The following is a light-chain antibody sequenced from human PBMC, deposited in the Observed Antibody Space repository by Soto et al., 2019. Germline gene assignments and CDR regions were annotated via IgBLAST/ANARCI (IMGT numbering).Light chain of an antibody. CDR2: SNN. J-gene: IGLJ2*01. V-gene: IGLV1-44*01. Sequence: QSVLTQPPSASGTPGQRVTISCSGSSSNIGSNTVHWYQQFPETAPKLLIYSNNQRPSGVPDRFSGSKSGTSASLAISGLQSEDEADYYCAAWDDSLNGVVFGGGTKLTVL. CDR1: SSNIGSNT. CDR3: AAWDDSLNGVV.